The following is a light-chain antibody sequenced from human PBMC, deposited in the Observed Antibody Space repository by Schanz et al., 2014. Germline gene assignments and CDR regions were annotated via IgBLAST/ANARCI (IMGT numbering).Light chain of an antibody. Sequence: DIQMTQSPSTLSASVGDRVTITCRASQSISSWLAWYQQKPGKAPKLLIYDASDLESGVPSRFSGSGSGTDFTLTISSLQSEDFAVYYCQHYNNWPPGTFGQGTKLEIK. J-gene: IGKJ2*01. V-gene: IGKV1-5*01. CDR2: DAS. CDR1: QSISSW. CDR3: QHYNNWPPGT.